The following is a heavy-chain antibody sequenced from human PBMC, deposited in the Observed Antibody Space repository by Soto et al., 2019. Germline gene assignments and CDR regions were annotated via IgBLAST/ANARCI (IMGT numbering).Heavy chain of an antibody. CDR3: AKDLYGYYYGSGSPNWFDP. V-gene: IGHV3-23*01. CDR2: ISGSGGST. J-gene: IGHJ5*02. D-gene: IGHD3-10*01. CDR1: GFTFSSYA. Sequence: EVQLLESGGGLVQPGGSLRLSCAASGFTFSSYAMSWVRQAPGKGLEWVSAISGSGGSTYYADSVKGRFTISRDNSKNTRYLQMNSLRAEDTAVYYCAKDLYGYYYGSGSPNWFDPWGQGTLVTVSS.